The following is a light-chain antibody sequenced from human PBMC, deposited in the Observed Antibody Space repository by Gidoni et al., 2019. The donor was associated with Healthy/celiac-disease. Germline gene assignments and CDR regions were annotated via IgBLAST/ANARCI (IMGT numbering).Light chain of an antibody. CDR3: QQFYSTPLT. V-gene: IGKV4-1*01. CDR1: QSVLYWSNNKNY. CDR2: WAS. J-gene: IGKJ4*01. Sequence: DIVMTQSPDSLAVSLGERATINCKSSQSVLYWSNNKNYLAWYQQKPGQPPKLLIYWASTRESGVPDRFSGSGSGTDFTLTISSLQAEDVAVYYCQQFYSTPLTFGGGTKVEI.